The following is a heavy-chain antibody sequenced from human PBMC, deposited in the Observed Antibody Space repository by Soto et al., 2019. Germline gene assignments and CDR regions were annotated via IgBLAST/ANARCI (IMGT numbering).Heavy chain of an antibody. CDR1: GFTLSGVD. CDR3: AKGGWYTSSSRSDC. CDR2: MSYDGRNQ. V-gene: IGHV3-30*18. Sequence: QVQLVESGGGVVQPGTSLRLSCSASGFTLSGVDMHWVRQAPGKGLEWVAVMSYDGRNQYYADSVKGRFTVSRDRSKSTLYLQINSLRTEDAAVYYCAKGGWYTSSSRSDCWGQGTLVTVSS. D-gene: IGHD6-6*01. J-gene: IGHJ4*02.